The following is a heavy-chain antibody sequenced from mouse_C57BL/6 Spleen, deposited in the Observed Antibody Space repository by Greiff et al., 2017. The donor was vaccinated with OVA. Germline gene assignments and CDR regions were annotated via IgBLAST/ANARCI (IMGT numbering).Heavy chain of an antibody. CDR3: ARNYGYDTGYAMDY. Sequence: EVQRVESGPGLVKPSQSLSLTCSVTGYSITSGYYWNWIRQFPGNKLEWMGYISYDGSNNYNPSLKNRISITRDTSKNQFFLKLNSVTTEDTATYYCARNYGYDTGYAMDYWGQGTSVTVSS. CDR2: ISYDGSN. D-gene: IGHD2-2*01. CDR1: GYSITSGYY. V-gene: IGHV3-6*01. J-gene: IGHJ4*01.